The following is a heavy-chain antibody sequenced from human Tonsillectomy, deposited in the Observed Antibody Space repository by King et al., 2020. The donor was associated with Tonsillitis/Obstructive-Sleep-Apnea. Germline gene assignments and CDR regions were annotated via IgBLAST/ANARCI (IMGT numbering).Heavy chain of an antibody. CDR1: GFTFSSYT. V-gene: IGHV3-23*04. CDR2: ISDSGGTT. J-gene: IGHJ4*02. CDR3: AKGGPYSSGWAYNFDY. Sequence: VQLVESGGGLVQPGGSLRLSCAASGFTFSSYTMTWVRQAPGKGLEGVSVISDSGGTTYYADSVKGRFTISRDNSKNTLYLQMNSLRAEDTAVYYCAKGGPYSSGWAYNFDYWGQGTLVTVFS. D-gene: IGHD6-19*01.